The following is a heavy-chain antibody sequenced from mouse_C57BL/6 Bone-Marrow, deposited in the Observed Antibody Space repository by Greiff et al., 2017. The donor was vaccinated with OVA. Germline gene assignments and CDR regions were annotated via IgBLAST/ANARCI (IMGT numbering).Heavy chain of an antibody. V-gene: IGHV5-6*02. J-gene: IGHJ3*01. Sequence: DVKLVESGGDLVKPGGSLKLSCAASGFTFSSYGMSWVRQTPDKRLEWVATISSGGSYTYYPDSVKGRFTISRDNDKNTLYLQMSSLKSEDTAMYYCARLVRYAYWGQGTLVTVSA. CDR3: ARLVRYAY. D-gene: IGHD2-13*01. CDR1: GFTFSSYG. CDR2: ISSGGSYT.